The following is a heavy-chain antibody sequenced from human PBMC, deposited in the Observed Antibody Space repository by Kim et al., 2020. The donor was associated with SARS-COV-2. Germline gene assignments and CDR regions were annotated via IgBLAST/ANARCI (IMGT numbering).Heavy chain of an antibody. V-gene: IGHV3-7*01. CDR3: ARERRFGELFSSGINSYYYCGMDV. CDR1: GFTFSSYW. J-gene: IGHJ6*02. Sequence: GGSLRLSCAASGFTFSSYWMTWVRQAPGKGLEWVSNIKLDGSEKSYVDSVKGRFTISRDNTKNSLYLQMNSLRAEDTAVYYCARERRFGELFSSGINSYYYCGMDVWGQGTTVSVSS. D-gene: IGHD3-10*01. CDR2: IKLDGSEK.